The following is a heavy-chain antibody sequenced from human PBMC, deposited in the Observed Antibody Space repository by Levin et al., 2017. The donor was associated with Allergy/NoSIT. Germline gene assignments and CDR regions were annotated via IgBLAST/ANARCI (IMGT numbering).Heavy chain of an antibody. J-gene: IGHJ4*02. Sequence: SETLSLTCAVYGGSFSGYYWSWIRQPPGKGLEWIGEINHSGSTNYNPSLKSRVTISVDTSKNQFSLKLSSVTAADTAVYYCARGYDPDIVVVVAANFDYWGQGTLVTVSS. D-gene: IGHD2-15*01. CDR3: ARGYDPDIVVVVAANFDY. V-gene: IGHV4-34*01. CDR1: GGSFSGYY. CDR2: INHSGST.